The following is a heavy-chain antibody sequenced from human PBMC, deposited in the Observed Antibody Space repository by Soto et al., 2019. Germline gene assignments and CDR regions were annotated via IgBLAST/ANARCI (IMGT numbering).Heavy chain of an antibody. CDR2: IYYSGST. J-gene: IGHJ3*02. Sequence: SETLSLTCTVSGGAISSGDYYWSWIRQPPGKGLEWIGYIYYSGSTYYNPSLKSRVTISVDTSKNQFSLKLSSVTAADTAVYSCARCGYDAFDIWGQGTMVTVSS. D-gene: IGHD3-22*01. V-gene: IGHV4-30-4*01. CDR3: ARCGYDAFDI. CDR1: GGAISSGDYY.